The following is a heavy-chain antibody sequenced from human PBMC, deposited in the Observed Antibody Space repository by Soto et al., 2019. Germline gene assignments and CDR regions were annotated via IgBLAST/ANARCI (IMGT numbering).Heavy chain of an antibody. CDR2: MNPNSGNT. D-gene: IGHD3-3*01. CDR1: GYTFTSYD. V-gene: IGHV1-8*01. J-gene: IGHJ5*02. Sequence: ASVKVSCKASGYTFTSYDINWVRQATGQGLEWMGWMNPNSGNTGYAQKFQGRVTMTRNTSISTAYMELSSLRSEDTAVYYCASGNRLRFGVAKNWFDPWGQGTLVTV. CDR3: ASGNRLRFGVAKNWFDP.